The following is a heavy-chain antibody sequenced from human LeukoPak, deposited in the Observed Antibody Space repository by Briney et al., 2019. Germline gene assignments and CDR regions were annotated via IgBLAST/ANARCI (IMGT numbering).Heavy chain of an antibody. D-gene: IGHD2-21*02. V-gene: IGHV1-2*02. CDR1: GYTFTDYF. Sequence: ASVKVSCKASGYTFTDYFMHWVRQVPGQGLEWMGWINPNSGGTNSAQKFQGRVTMTSDTSISTAYMELSRLKSDDTAVYYCARVDKPYCGGNCRLDYWGQGNLVTVFS. J-gene: IGHJ4*02. CDR2: INPNSGGT. CDR3: ARVDKPYCGGNCRLDY.